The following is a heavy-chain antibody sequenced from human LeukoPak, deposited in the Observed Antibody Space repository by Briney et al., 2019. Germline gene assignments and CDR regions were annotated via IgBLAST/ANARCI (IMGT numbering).Heavy chain of an antibody. CDR2: VSTYTTKS. CDR1: GYIFSTFG. J-gene: IGHJ4*02. V-gene: IGHV1-18*01. CDR3: VRELGQVAANPLFDH. Sequence: GASVKVSCKASGYIFSTFGISWVRQAPGQGLEWMGWVSTYTTKSKFAQKFQDRITMTTDTSTNTAYMELRTLTSDDTAIYYSVRELGQVAANPLFDHWGQGTLVTVSS. D-gene: IGHD6-13*01.